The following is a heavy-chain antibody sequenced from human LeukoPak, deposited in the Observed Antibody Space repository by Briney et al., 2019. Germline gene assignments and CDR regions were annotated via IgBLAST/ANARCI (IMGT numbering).Heavy chain of an antibody. CDR1: GFTFSSYS. CDR2: ILSSGSAI. V-gene: IGHV3-48*02. Sequence: PGGALRLSCAASGFTFSSYSMNWVRQAPGKGLEWISYILSSGSAIYYADSAKGRFTVSRDNAKNSLFLQMNSLRDEDTAAYYCARDQGGFDYWGQGTLVTVS. CDR3: ARDQGGFDY. J-gene: IGHJ4*02. D-gene: IGHD3-16*01.